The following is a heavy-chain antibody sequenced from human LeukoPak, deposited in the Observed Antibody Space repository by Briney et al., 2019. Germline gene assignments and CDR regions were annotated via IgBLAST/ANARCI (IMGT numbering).Heavy chain of an antibody. V-gene: IGHV3-33*01. J-gene: IGHJ4*02. CDR1: GFTFSSYG. CDR2: IWYDGSNK. Sequence: GRSLRLSCAASGFTFSSYGMHWVRQAPGKGLEWVAVIWYDGSNKYYADPVKGRFTISRDNSKNTLYLQMNSLRAEDTAVYYCARGRGSTAGLFDYWGQGTLVTVSS. CDR3: ARGRGSTAGLFDY. D-gene: IGHD5-12*01.